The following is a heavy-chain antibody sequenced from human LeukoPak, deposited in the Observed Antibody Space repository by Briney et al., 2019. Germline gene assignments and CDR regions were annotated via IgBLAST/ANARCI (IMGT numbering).Heavy chain of an antibody. CDR2: IYYSGST. V-gene: IGHV4-39*01. J-gene: IGHJ6*03. CDR1: GGSISSSSYY. D-gene: IGHD3-10*01. CDR3: ARQIIYYYYYMDV. Sequence: SETLSLTCTVSGGSISSSSYYWGWIRQPPGKGLEWIGSIYYSGSTYYNPSLKSRVTISVDTSKNQFSLKLSSVTAADTAVYYCARQIIYYYYYMDVWDKGTTVTVSS.